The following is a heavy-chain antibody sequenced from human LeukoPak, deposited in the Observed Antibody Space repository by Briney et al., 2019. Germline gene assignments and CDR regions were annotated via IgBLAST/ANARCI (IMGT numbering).Heavy chain of an antibody. CDR1: GYTFTSYG. V-gene: IGHV1-18*01. D-gene: IGHD2-15*01. CDR2: ISAYNGNT. Sequence: ASVKVSCKASGYTFTSYGISWVRQAPGQGLEWMGWISAYNGNTNYAQKFQGRVTMTRDTSISTAYMELSRLRSDDTAVYYCARVSGYCSGGSCYPINYFDYWGQGTLVTVSS. CDR3: ARVSGYCSGGSCYPINYFDY. J-gene: IGHJ4*02.